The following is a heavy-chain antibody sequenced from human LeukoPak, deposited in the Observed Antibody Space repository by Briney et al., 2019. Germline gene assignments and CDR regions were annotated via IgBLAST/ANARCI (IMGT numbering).Heavy chain of an antibody. CDR2: IYSGGST. J-gene: IGHJ5*02. D-gene: IGHD4-17*01. Sequence: GGSLRLACVASGFSVSSNYMSWVRQAPGMGLEWVSIIYSGGSTYYADSVKGRFTLSRDNSKNTLYLQLSSLRGEDTAVYYCARAPGGYGDYAWFNPWGQGTPVTVSS. CDR1: GFSVSSNY. V-gene: IGHV3-66*01. CDR3: ARAPGGYGDYAWFNP.